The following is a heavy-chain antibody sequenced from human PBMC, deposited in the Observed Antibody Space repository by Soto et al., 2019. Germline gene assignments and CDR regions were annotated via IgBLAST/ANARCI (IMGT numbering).Heavy chain of an antibody. CDR1: GGSISSSSYY. CDR2: IYYSGSN. D-gene: IGHD2-15*01. J-gene: IGHJ6*02. CDR3: ARGGKYYYYYYGMDV. Sequence: SETLSLTCTVSGGSISSSSYYWGWIRQPPVQELEWIGSIYYSGSNYYNKSHKRRVTISVDTSQNKLSLKLSYLTASDTAVYYCARGGKYYYYYYGMDVWGQGTTVS. V-gene: IGHV4-39*01.